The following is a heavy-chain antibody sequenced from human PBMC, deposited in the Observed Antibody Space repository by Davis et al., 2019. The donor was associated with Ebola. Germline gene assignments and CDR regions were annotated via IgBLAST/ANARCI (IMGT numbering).Heavy chain of an antibody. J-gene: IGHJ4*02. V-gene: IGHV4-59*08. CDR1: AGSISSDY. D-gene: IGHD6-19*01. CDR3: ARLSAVAGVDY. CDR2: TFYSGST. Sequence: SGTLSLTCTVSAGSISSDYWSWIRQPPGKGLEWIGYTFYSGSTNYNPSLKGRVTISVDTSKNQFSLKLISVTAADTAVYYCARLSAVAGVDYWGQGTLVTVSS.